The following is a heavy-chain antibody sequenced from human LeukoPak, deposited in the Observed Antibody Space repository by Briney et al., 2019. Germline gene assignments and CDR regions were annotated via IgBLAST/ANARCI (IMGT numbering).Heavy chain of an antibody. Sequence: PGGSLGLSCAASGFTFRNYWMGWVRQAPGKGLEWVANTKPDGSAEYYADSVKGRFTISRDNAKNSLYLQMNSLRAEGTALYYCAKGGIAAAGQFDYWGQGTLVTVSS. J-gene: IGHJ4*02. V-gene: IGHV3-7*03. D-gene: IGHD6-13*01. CDR3: AKGGIAAAGQFDY. CDR1: GFTFRNYW. CDR2: TKPDGSAE.